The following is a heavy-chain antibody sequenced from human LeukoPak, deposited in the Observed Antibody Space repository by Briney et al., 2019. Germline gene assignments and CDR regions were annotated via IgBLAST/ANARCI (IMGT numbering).Heavy chain of an antibody. CDR1: GFTFSSYS. J-gene: IGHJ4*02. V-gene: IGHV3-53*01. CDR2: MYSGGST. D-gene: IGHD3-10*01. Sequence: GGSLRLSCAASGFTFSSYSMNWVRQAPGKGLEWVSVMYSGGSTNYADSVKGRFTISRDDSKNTLYLQMNSLRAEDTAMYYCASLRYGRYYFDYWGQGTLVTVSS. CDR3: ASLRYGRYYFDY.